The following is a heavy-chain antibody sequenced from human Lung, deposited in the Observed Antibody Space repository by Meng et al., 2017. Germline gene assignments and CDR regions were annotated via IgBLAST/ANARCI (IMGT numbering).Heavy chain of an antibody. Sequence: GESLKISCRTSGFTFSNYGMSWVRQAPGEGLEWVATISNNGDTHYADSMMGRFIISRDDSKNTLYLQVSSLRAEDTAVYYCARDCCSEIGPIDYWGQGTLVTVSS. CDR2: ISNNGDT. D-gene: IGHD2-15*01. J-gene: IGHJ4*02. CDR3: ARDCCSEIGPIDY. V-gene: IGHV3-23*01. CDR1: GFTFSNYG.